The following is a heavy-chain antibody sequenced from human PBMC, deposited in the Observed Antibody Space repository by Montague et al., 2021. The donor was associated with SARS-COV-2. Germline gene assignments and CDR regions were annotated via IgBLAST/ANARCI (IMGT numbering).Heavy chain of an antibody. D-gene: IGHD3-22*01. Sequence: SETLSLTCTVSGGSISSSSYYWGWIRQPPGKGLEWIGSIDYSGSTYYXPSLKSRVTISVDTSKNQSSLKLSSVTAADTAVYYCARDPRYDSSGYYLGSAFDIWGQGTMVTVSS. V-gene: IGHV4-39*07. J-gene: IGHJ3*02. CDR1: GGSISSSSYY. CDR3: ARDPRYDSSGYYLGSAFDI. CDR2: IDYSGST.